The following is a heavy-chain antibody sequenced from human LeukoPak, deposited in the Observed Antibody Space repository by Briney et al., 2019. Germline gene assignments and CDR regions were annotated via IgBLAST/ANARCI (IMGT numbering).Heavy chain of an antibody. V-gene: IGHV1-2*02. CDR3: ARVDIAAAGERSWFDP. CDR1: GYTFTGYY. D-gene: IGHD6-13*01. J-gene: IGHJ5*02. Sequence: ASGKVSCKASGYTFTGYYMHWVRQAPGQGLEWRGWINPNSGGTNYAQKFQGRVTMTRDTSISTAYMELSRLRSDDTAVYYCARVDIAAAGERSWFDPWGQGTLVTVSS. CDR2: INPNSGGT.